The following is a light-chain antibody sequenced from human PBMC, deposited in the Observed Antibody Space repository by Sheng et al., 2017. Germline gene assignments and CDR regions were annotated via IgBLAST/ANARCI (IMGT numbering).Light chain of an antibody. CDR2: DVN. CDR3: CSFVRDFTFV. V-gene: IGLV2-11*01. CDR1: RSDVGGYNY. Sequence: SALTQPRSVSGSPGQSVTISCTGTRSDVGGYNYVSWYQQDPGKAPKVIIYDVNKRPSGVPDRFSGSKSGNTASLTISGLQAEDEADFFCCSFVRDFTFVFGTGTKLIVL. J-gene: IGLJ1*01.